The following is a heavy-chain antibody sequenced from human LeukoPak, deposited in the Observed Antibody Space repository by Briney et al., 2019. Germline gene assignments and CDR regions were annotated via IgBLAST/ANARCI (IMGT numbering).Heavy chain of an antibody. CDR2: INYDGTST. V-gene: IGHV3-74*01. CDR1: GFTFGSYW. Sequence: GGSLRLSCVASGFTFGSYWMHWVRQAPGKGLVWVSRINYDGTSTTYADSVKGRFTVSRDNGKKTVSLQINSLRPDDTAVYYCAREANTAFDYWGQGTLVTVSS. D-gene: IGHD2/OR15-2a*01. J-gene: IGHJ4*02. CDR3: AREANTAFDY.